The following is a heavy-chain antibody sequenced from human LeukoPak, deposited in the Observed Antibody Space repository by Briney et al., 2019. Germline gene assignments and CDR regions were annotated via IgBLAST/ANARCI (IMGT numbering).Heavy chain of an antibody. CDR3: ASQPGYVHGAFDY. CDR1: GGTFSSYA. J-gene: IGHJ4*02. D-gene: IGHD3-10*02. Sequence: SVKVSCKASGGTFSSYAISWVRQAPGQGLEWMGGIIPIFGTANYAQKFQGRVTITADESTSTAYMELSSLRSEDKAVYYCASQPGYVHGAFDYWGQGTLVTVSS. CDR2: IIPIFGTA. V-gene: IGHV1-69*13.